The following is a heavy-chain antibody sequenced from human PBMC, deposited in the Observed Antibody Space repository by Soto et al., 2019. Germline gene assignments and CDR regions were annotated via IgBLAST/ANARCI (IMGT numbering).Heavy chain of an antibody. CDR2: INPTGGST. CDR3: ARDLAAADY. Sequence: QVQLVQSGAEVKKPGASVKVSCKASGYTFTNYYIHWARQAPGQGLEWMGIINPTGGSTNYAQKFQGRVTLTMDTSTSTVYMELSSLRFEDTAVYYCARDLAAADYWGQGTLVTVSS. D-gene: IGHD6-13*01. J-gene: IGHJ4*02. V-gene: IGHV1-46*01. CDR1: GYTFTNYY.